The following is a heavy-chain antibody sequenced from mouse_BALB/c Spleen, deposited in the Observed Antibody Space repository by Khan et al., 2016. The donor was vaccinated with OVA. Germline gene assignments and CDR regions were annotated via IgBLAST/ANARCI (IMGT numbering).Heavy chain of an antibody. J-gene: IGHJ3*01. D-gene: IGHD1-1*02. CDR3: ARLAYYYNSEGFAY. CDR1: GFTFSTYG. Sequence: MQLEESGGDLVKTGGSLKLSCAASGFTFSTYGMSWVRQTPDKRLEWVATISSGGHYTYYIDSVKGRFTISRDNAKNILYLQMTSLRSEDTAMYYCARLAYYYNSEGFAYWGQGTLVTGSA. CDR2: ISSGGHYT. V-gene: IGHV5-6*01.